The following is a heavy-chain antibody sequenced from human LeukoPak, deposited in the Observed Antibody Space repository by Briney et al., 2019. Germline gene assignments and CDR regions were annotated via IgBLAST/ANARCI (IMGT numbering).Heavy chain of an antibody. V-gene: IGHV3-23*01. CDR2: ISGSGGST. J-gene: IGHJ4*02. D-gene: IGHD3-22*01. Sequence: GGSLRLSCAASGFTFSSYGMSWVRQAPGKWLEWVSTISGSGGSTYYADSVKGRFTISRDNSKNTVYLQMNSLGAEDTAIYYCAKGYYYDSSGYYWTTGLDYFDYWGQGTLVTVSS. CDR3: AKGYYYDSSGYYWTTGLDYFDY. CDR1: GFTFSSYG.